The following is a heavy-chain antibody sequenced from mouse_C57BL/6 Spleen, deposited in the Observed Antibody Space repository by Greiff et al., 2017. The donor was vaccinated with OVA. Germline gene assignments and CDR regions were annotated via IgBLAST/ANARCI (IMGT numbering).Heavy chain of an antibody. V-gene: IGHV1-7*01. CDR1: GYTFTSYW. Sequence: VKLQESGAELAKPGASVKLSCKASGYTFTSYWMHWVKQRPGQGLEWIGYINPSSGSTKYNQKFKDKATLTADKSSSTAYMQLSSLTYEDSAVYYCARFITTVVATYYYAMDYWGQGTSVTVSS. J-gene: IGHJ4*01. CDR2: INPSSGST. CDR3: ARFITTVVATYYYAMDY. D-gene: IGHD1-1*01.